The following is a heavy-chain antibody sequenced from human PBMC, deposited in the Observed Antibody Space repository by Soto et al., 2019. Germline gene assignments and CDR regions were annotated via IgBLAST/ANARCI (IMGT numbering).Heavy chain of an antibody. D-gene: IGHD1-20*01. CDR2: IWYDGSNK. J-gene: IGHJ4*02. CDR1: GFTFSSYG. Sequence: AGGSLRLSCAASGFTFSSYGMHWVRQAPGKGLEWVAVIWYDGSNKYYADSVKGRFTISRDNSKNTLYLQMNSLRAEDTAVYYCARDRITGTNRFSWGQDYWGQGTLVTVSS. CDR3: ARDRITGTNRFSWGQDY. V-gene: IGHV3-33*01.